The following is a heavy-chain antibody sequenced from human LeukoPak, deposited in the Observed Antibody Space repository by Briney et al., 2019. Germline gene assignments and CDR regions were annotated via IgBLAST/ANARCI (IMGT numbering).Heavy chain of an antibody. D-gene: IGHD2-15*01. CDR2: ISASGGT. CDR3: AKGGASSGGYDC. V-gene: IGHV3-23*01. Sequence: GGSLRLSCAASGFTFSSYAMTWVRQAPGKGLEWVSGISASGGTYYADSVKGRFTLSRHNSKNTLHLQMNSLRAEDTAIYYCAKGGASSGGYDCWGQGTLVTVSS. J-gene: IGHJ4*02. CDR1: GFTFSSYA.